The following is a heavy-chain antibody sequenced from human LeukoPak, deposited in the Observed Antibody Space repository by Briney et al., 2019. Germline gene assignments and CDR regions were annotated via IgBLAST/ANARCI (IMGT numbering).Heavy chain of an antibody. J-gene: IGHJ4*02. Sequence: ASVKVSCKASGYTFTGYYMHWVRQAPGQGLEWMGWINPNSGGTNYAQKFQGRVTMTRDTSISTAYMELSRLRSDDTAVYYCARSFVVVPAAMGYWGQGTLVTASS. V-gene: IGHV1-2*02. CDR1: GYTFTGYY. CDR2: INPNSGGT. D-gene: IGHD2-2*01. CDR3: ARSFVVVPAAMGY.